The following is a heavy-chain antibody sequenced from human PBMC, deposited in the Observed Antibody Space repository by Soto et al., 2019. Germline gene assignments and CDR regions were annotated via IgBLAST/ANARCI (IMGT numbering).Heavy chain of an antibody. J-gene: IGHJ4*02. CDR1: GYSFTSYW. Sequence: GESLKISCKGSGYSFTSYWIGWVRQMPGKGLEWMGIIYPGDSATRYSPSFQGQVTISVDKSISIAYLQWRSLKASDTAMYYCARFSGELDVLQYFAFDFWGQGTLVTVSS. CDR3: ARFSGELDVLQYFAFDF. D-gene: IGHD3-9*01. CDR2: IYPGDSAT. V-gene: IGHV5-51*01.